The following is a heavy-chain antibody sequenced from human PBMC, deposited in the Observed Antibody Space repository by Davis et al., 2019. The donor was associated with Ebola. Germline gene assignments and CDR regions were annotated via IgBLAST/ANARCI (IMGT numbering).Heavy chain of an antibody. CDR2: IYYSGST. Sequence: GSLRLSCTLSGGSISTYFWSWIRQPPGKGLEWIGYIYYSGSTNYNPSLRSRVAISVDTSKSQFSLKLSSVSAADTAIYYCARGPYGNGYQMQWGYFYHGMDVWGQGTTVIVSS. CDR3: ARGPYGNGYQMQWGYFYHGMDV. V-gene: IGHV4-59*12. J-gene: IGHJ6*02. CDR1: GGSISTYF. D-gene: IGHD2-2*01.